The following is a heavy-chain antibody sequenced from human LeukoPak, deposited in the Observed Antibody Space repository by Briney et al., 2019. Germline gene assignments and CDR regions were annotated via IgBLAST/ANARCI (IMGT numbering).Heavy chain of an antibody. CDR2: INAYSGGT. V-gene: IGHV1-2*02. J-gene: IGHJ4*02. D-gene: IGHD3-3*01. CDR1: VYTFTGYY. CDR3: ARDEEWQISGAFDY. Sequence: ASVKVSCAASVYTFTGYYMHWVRQAPGQGLEWMGWINAYSGGTNYAQTFQGRVTMTRDTPISTAYIALSRLRSDDTAVYDCARDEEWQISGAFDYWGQGTLVTVSS.